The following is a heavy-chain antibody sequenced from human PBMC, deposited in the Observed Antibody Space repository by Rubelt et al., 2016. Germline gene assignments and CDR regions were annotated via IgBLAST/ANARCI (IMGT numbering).Heavy chain of an antibody. J-gene: IGHJ5*01. CDR2: INPSGGSA. Sequence: QVQLVQSGAEVKKPGASVKVSCKASGYTFTSYLMHWVRQAPGQGLEWMGIINPSGGSATNAQKFQGRLTMTRDTSASTVYMELSSLRSEDTAVYYWATQDSSGWFGYWGQGTLVTVSS. CDR1: GYTFTSYL. V-gene: IGHV1-46*01. D-gene: IGHD3-22*01. CDR3: ATQDSSGWFGY.